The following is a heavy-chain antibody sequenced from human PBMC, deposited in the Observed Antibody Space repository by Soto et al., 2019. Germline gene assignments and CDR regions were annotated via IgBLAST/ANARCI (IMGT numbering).Heavy chain of an antibody. J-gene: IGHJ6*02. CDR3: ARRRGFPYYYGMDV. V-gene: IGHV4-30-2*01. CDR2: IYHSGST. Sequence: QLQLQESGSGLVKPSQTLSLTCAVSGGSISSGGYSWSWIRQPPGKGLEWIGYIYHSGSTYYNPSLKSRDTLAVDRSKNQFSLKLSSVTAADTAVYYCARRRGFPYYYGMDVWGQGTTVTVSS. CDR1: GGSISSGGYS. D-gene: IGHD5-12*01.